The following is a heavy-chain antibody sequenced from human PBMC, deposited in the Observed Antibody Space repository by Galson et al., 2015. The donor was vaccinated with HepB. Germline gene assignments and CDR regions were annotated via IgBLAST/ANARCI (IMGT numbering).Heavy chain of an antibody. CDR1: GYTFTGYY. J-gene: IGHJ4*02. CDR2: INPNSGGT. Sequence: SVKVSCKASGYTFTGYYMHWVRQAPGQGLEWMGWINPNSGGTNYAQKFQGWVTMTRDTSISTAYMELSRLRSDDTAVYYCARDGYCSGGSCYFDYWGQGTLVTVSS. D-gene: IGHD2-15*01. CDR3: ARDGYCSGGSCYFDY. V-gene: IGHV1-2*04.